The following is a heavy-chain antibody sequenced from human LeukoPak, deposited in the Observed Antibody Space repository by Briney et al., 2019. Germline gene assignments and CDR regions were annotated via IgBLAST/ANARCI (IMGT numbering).Heavy chain of an antibody. CDR1: GGSVSSGSYY. J-gene: IGHJ5*02. Sequence: PSETLSLTCTVSGGSVSSGSYYWSWIRQPPGKGLEWIGYIYYSGSTNYNPSLKSRVTISVDTSKNQFPLKLSSVTAADTAVYYCARVGGHYYDSSGYHNWFDPWGQGTLVTVSS. D-gene: IGHD3-22*01. CDR3: ARVGGHYYDSSGYHNWFDP. V-gene: IGHV4-61*01. CDR2: IYYSGST.